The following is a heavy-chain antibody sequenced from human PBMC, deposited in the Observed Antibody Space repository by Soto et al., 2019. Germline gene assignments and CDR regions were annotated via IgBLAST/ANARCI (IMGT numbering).Heavy chain of an antibody. Sequence: QVQLVESGGGVVQPGRSLRLSCAASGFTFSNYGMHWVRQAPGKGLEWVAVIWYDGSNEYYADSVKGRLTISRDSSKNTLYLQMNSLRAEDTAIYYCARTHKSIAVGAFDIWGQGTMVTVSS. CDR2: IWYDGSNE. J-gene: IGHJ3*02. D-gene: IGHD6-19*01. V-gene: IGHV3-33*01. CDR3: ARTHKSIAVGAFDI. CDR1: GFTFSNYG.